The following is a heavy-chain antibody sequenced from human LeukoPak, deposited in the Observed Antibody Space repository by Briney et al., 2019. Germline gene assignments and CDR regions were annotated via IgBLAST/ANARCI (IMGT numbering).Heavy chain of an antibody. CDR1: GGSISSGGYY. Sequence: PSETLSLTCTVSGGSISSGGYYWSWIRQHPGKGLEWIGYIYYSGSTYYNPSLKSRVTISVDTSKKKFSLKVSSVTAADTAVYYCARDVGTMVRGVFLDYWGRGTLVTVSS. D-gene: IGHD3-10*01. CDR3: ARDVGTMVRGVFLDY. CDR2: IYYSGST. J-gene: IGHJ4*02. V-gene: IGHV4-31*03.